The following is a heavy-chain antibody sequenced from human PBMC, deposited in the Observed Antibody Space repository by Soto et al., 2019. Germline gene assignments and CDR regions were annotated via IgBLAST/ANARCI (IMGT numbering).Heavy chain of an antibody. CDR2: IYYSGST. V-gene: IGHV4-31*03. CDR3: ARVVGIVGATEVIDY. D-gene: IGHD1-26*01. CDR1: GGSISSGGYY. J-gene: IGHJ4*02. Sequence: ASETLSLTCTVSGGSISSGGYYWSWIRQHPGKGLEWIGYIYYSGSTYYNPSLKSRVTISVDTSKNQFSLKLSSVTAADTAVYYCARVVGIVGATEVIDYWGQGTLVTVSS.